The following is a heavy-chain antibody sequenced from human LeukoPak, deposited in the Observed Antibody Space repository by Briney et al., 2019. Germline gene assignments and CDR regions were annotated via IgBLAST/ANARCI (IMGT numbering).Heavy chain of an antibody. CDR3: ARCLHPPVWGSKLGYFDL. D-gene: IGHD3-16*01. V-gene: IGHV3-48*01. CDR1: GFTFSSFE. CDR2: ISSSSSTI. J-gene: IGHJ2*01. Sequence: GSLRLSCAASGFTFSSFEMNWVRQAPGKGLEWVSYISSSSSTIYYADSVKGRFTISRDNAKNSLYLQMNSLRAEDTAVYYCARCLHPPVWGSKLGYFDLWGRGTLVTVSS.